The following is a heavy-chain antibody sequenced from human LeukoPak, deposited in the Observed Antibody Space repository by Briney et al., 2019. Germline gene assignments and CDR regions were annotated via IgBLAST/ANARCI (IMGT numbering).Heavy chain of an antibody. Sequence: PSETLSLTCTVSGGSISSSSYYWGWIRQPPGKGLEWIGSIYYSGSTYYNLSLKSRVTISVDTSKNQFSLKLSSVTAADTAVYYCARSGYAGGYWGQGTLVTVSS. CDR3: ARSGYAGGY. V-gene: IGHV4-39*01. CDR1: GGSISSSSYY. CDR2: IYYSGST. D-gene: IGHD5-12*01. J-gene: IGHJ4*02.